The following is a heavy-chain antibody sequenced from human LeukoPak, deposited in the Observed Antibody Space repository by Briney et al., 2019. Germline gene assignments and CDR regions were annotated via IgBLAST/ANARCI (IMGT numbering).Heavy chain of an antibody. D-gene: IGHD5-18*01. CDR3: ARESAPRGYTYGSYYSYYYMDV. CDR1: GFTFSSYA. CDR2: ISGSGGGT. V-gene: IGHV3-23*01. Sequence: GGSLRLSCAASGFTFSSYAMSWVRQAPGKGLEWVSAISGSGGGTYYADSVKGRFTISRDNSKNTLYLQMNSLRAEDTAMYYCARESAPRGYTYGSYYSYYYMDVWGKGTTVTVSS. J-gene: IGHJ6*03.